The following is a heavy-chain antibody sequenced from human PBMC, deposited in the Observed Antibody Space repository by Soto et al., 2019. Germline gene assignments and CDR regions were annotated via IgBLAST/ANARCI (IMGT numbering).Heavy chain of an antibody. Sequence: ASVKVSCKASGHTFTSYGISWVRQAPGQEREGMGWISADNGNTNYEQKLQCSVTMTTDTSTSTAYMELRSLRSDDTAVYYCARVPPWLVPSYYYGMDVWGQGTTVTVSS. J-gene: IGHJ6*02. V-gene: IGHV1-18*01. CDR1: GHTFTSYG. CDR2: ISADNGNT. D-gene: IGHD6-19*01. CDR3: ARVPPWLVPSYYYGMDV.